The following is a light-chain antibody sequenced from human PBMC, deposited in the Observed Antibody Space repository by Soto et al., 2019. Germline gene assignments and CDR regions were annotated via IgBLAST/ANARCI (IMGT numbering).Light chain of an antibody. Sequence: PGERVTLSCRASQTVSSSSLTWCQQKPGQAPRLLIYGTSTRATGIPARFSGSGSGTDFTLTISSLQPEDFAVYSCQQDYNLLTFGGGTKVEI. V-gene: IGKV3D-7*01. CDR3: QQDYNLLT. CDR2: GTS. CDR1: QTVSSSS. J-gene: IGKJ4*01.